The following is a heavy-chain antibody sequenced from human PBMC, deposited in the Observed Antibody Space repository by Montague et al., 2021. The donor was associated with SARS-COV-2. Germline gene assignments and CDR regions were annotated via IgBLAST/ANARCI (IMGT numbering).Heavy chain of an antibody. CDR1: GTTFSAYD. V-gene: IGHV4-34*01. D-gene: IGHD3-10*01. CDR2: INHGGGT. J-gene: IGHJ6*03. CDR3: ARLRDGVVPSPILGVGPYYSYSFMRV. Sequence: SESLSLTCAVHGTTFSAYDWHLTRQPPSKSLGWIALINHGGGTKYSPATMTRLTVSAHTSTNQFSLKLTSVAAADTAVYYCARLRDGVVPSPILGVGPYYSYSFMRVWGTGTPVTVAS.